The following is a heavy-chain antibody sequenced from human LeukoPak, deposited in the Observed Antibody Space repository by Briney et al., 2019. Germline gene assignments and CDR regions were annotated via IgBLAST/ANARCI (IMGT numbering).Heavy chain of an antibody. Sequence: GGSLRLSCAASGFTVSSNYMSWVRQAPGKGLEWVSAISGSGGSTYYADSVKGRFTISRDNSKNTLYLQMNSLRAEDTAVYYCACSPVNYYYYGMDVWGQGTTVTVSS. CDR3: ACSPVNYYYYGMDV. V-gene: IGHV3-23*01. CDR1: GFTVSSNY. D-gene: IGHD1-14*01. J-gene: IGHJ6*02. CDR2: ISGSGGST.